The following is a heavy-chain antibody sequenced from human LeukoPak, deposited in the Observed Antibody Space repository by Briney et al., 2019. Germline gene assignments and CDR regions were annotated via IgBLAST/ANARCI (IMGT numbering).Heavy chain of an antibody. J-gene: IGHJ4*02. CDR3: ARSVDTAMVSDFDY. CDR2: ISAYNGNT. V-gene: IGHV1-18*01. D-gene: IGHD5-18*01. Sequence: ASVKVSCKASGYTFTSYGISWVRQAPGQGLEWMEWISAYNGNTNYAQKLQGRVTMTTDTSTSTAYMELRSLRSDDTAVYYCARSVDTAMVSDFDYWGQGTLVTVSS. CDR1: GYTFTSYG.